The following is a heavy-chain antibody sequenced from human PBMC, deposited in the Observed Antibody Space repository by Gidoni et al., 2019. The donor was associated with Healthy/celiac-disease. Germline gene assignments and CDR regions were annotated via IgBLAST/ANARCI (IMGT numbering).Heavy chain of an antibody. CDR1: GFTFSSES. CDR3: ARDLWVGRYFDWSRPAGAFDI. CDR2: ISSCSIYI. D-gene: IGHD3-9*01. Sequence: EVQLVESGGGLVKPGGSLRRACAASGFTFSSESMNWVRQAPGKGLGCVSSISSCSIYIYYADSVKGRFTISRDNAKNSLYLQMNSLRAEDTAVYYCARDLWVGRYFDWSRPAGAFDIWGQGTMVTVSS. V-gene: IGHV3-21*01. J-gene: IGHJ3*02.